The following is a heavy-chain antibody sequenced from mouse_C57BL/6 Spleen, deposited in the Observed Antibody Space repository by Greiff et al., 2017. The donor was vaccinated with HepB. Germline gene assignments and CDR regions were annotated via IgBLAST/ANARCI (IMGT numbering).Heavy chain of an antibody. CDR2: IWSGGST. CDR1: GFSLTSYG. J-gene: IGHJ2*01. D-gene: IGHD2-4*01. V-gene: IGHV2-4*01. CDR3: AKTYYDYDGGFDY. Sequence: VQLQQSGPGLVQPSQSLSITCTVSGFSLTSYGIHWVRQPPGKGLEWLGVIWSGGSTDYNAAFISRLSISKDNSKSQVFLKMNSLQADDTAIYYCAKTYYDYDGGFDYWGQGTTLTVSS.